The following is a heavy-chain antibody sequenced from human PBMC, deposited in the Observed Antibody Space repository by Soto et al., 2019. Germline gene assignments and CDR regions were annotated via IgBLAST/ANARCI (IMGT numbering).Heavy chain of an antibody. V-gene: IGHV3-72*01. Sequence: EVQLVESGGGLVQPGGSLRLSCAASGFTFSDHSMDWVRQAPGKGLEWVGRSRNKANSYSTEYAASVKGRFTISRDESKNSLYLQMNSLKTEDTAVYYCARFSGSYTRGLDYWGQGTRVTVSS. CDR3: ARFSGSYTRGLDY. CDR1: GFTFSDHS. CDR2: SRNKANSYST. D-gene: IGHD1-26*01. J-gene: IGHJ4*02.